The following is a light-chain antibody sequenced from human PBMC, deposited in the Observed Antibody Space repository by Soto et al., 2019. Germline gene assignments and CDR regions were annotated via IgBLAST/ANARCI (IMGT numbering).Light chain of an antibody. CDR2: KAS. CDR3: QQYNSYLYT. Sequence: DIQMTQSPSTLSASVGDRVTITCRASQSMSSWLAWYQQKPGKAPKLLIYKASSLESGVPSRFSGSGSGTEFTLTISSLQPDAFATYYCQQYNSYLYTFGQGTKLEIK. J-gene: IGKJ2*01. V-gene: IGKV1-5*03. CDR1: QSMSSW.